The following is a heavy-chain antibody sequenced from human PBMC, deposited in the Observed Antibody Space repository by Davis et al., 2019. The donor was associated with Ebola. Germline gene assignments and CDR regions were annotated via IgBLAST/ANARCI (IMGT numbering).Heavy chain of an antibody. D-gene: IGHD2-21*01. J-gene: IGHJ4*02. CDR1: GFTFSNYN. Sequence: GESLKISCAVSGFTFSNYNMNWVRQTPGKGLEWVSHISDDSSSTYYADSVKGRFTISRDNAKNSLYLQLNTLRDEDTAVYFCVSAVWDHWGQGTLVTVSS. CDR2: ISDDSSST. CDR3: VSAVWDH. V-gene: IGHV3-48*02.